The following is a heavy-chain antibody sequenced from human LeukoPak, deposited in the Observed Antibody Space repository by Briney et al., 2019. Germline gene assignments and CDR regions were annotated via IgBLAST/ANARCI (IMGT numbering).Heavy chain of an antibody. CDR3: AKWGDYDVLTGYYVSDF. CDR2: ISGRSDNT. V-gene: IGHV3-23*01. CDR1: GFIFSNYA. Sequence: GGSLRLSCAASGFIFSNYAMYWVRQAPGKGLEWVSAISGRSDNTYYADSVKGRSTLPRDSSKNTLYLQMNSLRADDTAVYYCAKWGDYDVLTGYYVSDFWGQGTLVTVSS. J-gene: IGHJ4*02. D-gene: IGHD3-9*01.